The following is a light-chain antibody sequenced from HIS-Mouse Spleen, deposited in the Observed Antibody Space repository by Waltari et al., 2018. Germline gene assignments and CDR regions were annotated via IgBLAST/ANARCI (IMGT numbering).Light chain of an antibody. CDR2: EGS. CDR3: CSYAGSSTWV. J-gene: IGLJ3*02. V-gene: IGLV2-23*01. CDR1: SSGFGSYNL. Sequence: QSALTQPASVSGSPGPPITISCTGTSSGFGSYNLVSWYQQHPGKAPKPMIYEGSKRPSGVSNRFSGSKSGNTASLTISGLQAEDEADYYCCSYAGSSTWVFGGGTKLTVL.